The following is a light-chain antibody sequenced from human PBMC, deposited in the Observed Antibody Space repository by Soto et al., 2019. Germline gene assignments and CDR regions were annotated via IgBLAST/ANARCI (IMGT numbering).Light chain of an antibody. CDR2: GAS. CDR3: QQYGSSPLT. V-gene: IGKV3-20*01. Sequence: EIVLTHSPDTLSLSPGERATLSCRASESVSNNYLAWYQQKPGQAPRLVIYGASSRATGIPDRFSGSGSGTDFTLTISRLEPEDFAVYYCQQYGSSPLTFGGGTKVEIK. J-gene: IGKJ4*01. CDR1: ESVSNNY.